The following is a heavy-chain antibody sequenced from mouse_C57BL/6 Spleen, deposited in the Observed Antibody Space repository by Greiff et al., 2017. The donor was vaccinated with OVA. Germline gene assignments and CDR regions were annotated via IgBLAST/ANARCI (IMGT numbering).Heavy chain of an antibody. V-gene: IGHV1-53*01. J-gene: IGHJ3*01. CDR3: ARDGYYDYDERFAY. D-gene: IGHD2-4*01. CDR2: INPSNGGT. Sequence: VQLQQSGAELVKPGASVKLSCKASGYTFTSYWMHWVKQRPGQGLEWIGNINPSNGGTNYNEKFKSKATLTVDKSSSTAYMQLSSLTSEDSAVYYCARDGYYDYDERFAYWGQGTLVTVSA. CDR1: GYTFTSYW.